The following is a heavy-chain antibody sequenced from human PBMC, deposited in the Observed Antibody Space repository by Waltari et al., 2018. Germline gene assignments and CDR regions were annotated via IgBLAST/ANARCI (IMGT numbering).Heavy chain of an antibody. CDR3: ARMDYDFWSGYYGDAFDI. J-gene: IGHJ3*02. CDR1: GGSISSHY. V-gene: IGHV4-59*11. Sequence: QVQLQESGPGLVKPSETLSLTCTVSGGSISSHYWSWIRQPPGKGLEWLGYIYYSGSNNYNPSRKSRVTISVDTSKNQFYLKLSSVTAADTAVYYCARMDYDFWSGYYGDAFDIWGPGTMVTVSS. CDR2: IYYSGSN. D-gene: IGHD3-3*01.